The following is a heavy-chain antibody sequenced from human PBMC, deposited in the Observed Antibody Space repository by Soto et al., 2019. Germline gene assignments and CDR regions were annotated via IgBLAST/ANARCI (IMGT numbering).Heavy chain of an antibody. CDR1: GFTFSSYA. CDR2: ISGSGGST. Sequence: EVQLLESGGGLVQPGGSLRLSCAASGFTFSSYAMSWVRQAPGKGLEWVSAISGSGGSTYYADSVKGRFTISRDNSKNTLYLQINSLRAEDTAVYYCAKDIRGAYCSGGSCYYLDYWGQGTLVTVSS. D-gene: IGHD2-15*01. J-gene: IGHJ4*02. CDR3: AKDIRGAYCSGGSCYYLDY. V-gene: IGHV3-23*01.